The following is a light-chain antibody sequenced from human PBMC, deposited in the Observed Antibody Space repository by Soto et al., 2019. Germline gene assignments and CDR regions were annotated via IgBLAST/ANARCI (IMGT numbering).Light chain of an antibody. V-gene: IGKV3-15*01. CDR3: QQYDTWPWT. J-gene: IGKJ1*01. CDR1: QSISDT. CDR2: SAS. Sequence: EIVMTQSPATLSVSPGGRATLSCRASQSISDTLAWYQQKPGQAPRLLIYSASRRATGFPARFSGSGSGTDFTLTISSLQSEDFAVYYCQQYDTWPWTFGPGTKVEI.